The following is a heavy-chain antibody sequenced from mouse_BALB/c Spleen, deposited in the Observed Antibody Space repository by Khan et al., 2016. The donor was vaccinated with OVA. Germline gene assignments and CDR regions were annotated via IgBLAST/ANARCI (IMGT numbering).Heavy chain of an antibody. Sequence: VQLQQSGTVLARPGASVKMSCKASGYGFTSYWMHWVTQRPGKGLEWIGAIYPGISDTRYNQKFKGKVKLTVDTSASTAYMEFSSLTNEDSAVYYGTRSYDSYYFDYWGQGTTLTVSS. V-gene: IGHV1-5*01. CDR2: IYPGISDT. J-gene: IGHJ2*01. CDR1: GYGFTSYW. D-gene: IGHD2-4*01. CDR3: TRSYDSYYFDY.